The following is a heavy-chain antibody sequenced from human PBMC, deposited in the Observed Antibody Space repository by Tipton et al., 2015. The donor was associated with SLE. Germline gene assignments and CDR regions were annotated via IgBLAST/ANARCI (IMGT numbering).Heavy chain of an antibody. CDR1: GGSISSYY. D-gene: IGHD6-13*01. J-gene: IGHJ4*02. V-gene: IGHV4-4*07. Sequence: TLSLTCTVSGGSISSYYWSWIRQPAGKGLEWIGRIYTSGTTYYNPSLKSRVTISVDTSKNQFSLKLSSVTAADTAVYYCARSAGYGSSWAHFDYWGQGTLVTVSS. CDR3: ARSAGYGSSWAHFDY. CDR2: IYTSGTT.